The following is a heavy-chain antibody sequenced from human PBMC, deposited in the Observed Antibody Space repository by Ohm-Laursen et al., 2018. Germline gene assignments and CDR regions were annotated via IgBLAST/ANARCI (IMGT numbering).Heavy chain of an antibody. V-gene: IGHV3-7*01. CDR1: GFTFSSYW. CDR2: IKQDGSEK. CDR3: AKGGRAVDY. J-gene: IGHJ4*02. Sequence: SLRLSCTASGFTFSSYWMHWVRQAPGKGLEWVAHIKQDGSEKYYVDSVKGRFTISRDNAKNSLYLQMNSLRAEDTAVYYCAKGGRAVDYWGQGTLVTVSS.